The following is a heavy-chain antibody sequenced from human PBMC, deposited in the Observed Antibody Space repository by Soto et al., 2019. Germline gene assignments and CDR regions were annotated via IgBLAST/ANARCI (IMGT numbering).Heavy chain of an antibody. J-gene: IGHJ6*02. CDR2: IYYSGST. CDR1: GGSISSGGYY. V-gene: IGHV4-31*03. Sequence: QVQLQESGPGLVKPSQTLSLTCTVSGGSISSGGYYWSWIRQHPGKGLEWIGYIYYSGSTYYNPSRKSRDTISVDTSKNQFSLKLSSVTAADTAVYYCARVPGGYDFWSGYYGYYYGMDVWGQGTTVTVSS. D-gene: IGHD3-3*01. CDR3: ARVPGGYDFWSGYYGYYYGMDV.